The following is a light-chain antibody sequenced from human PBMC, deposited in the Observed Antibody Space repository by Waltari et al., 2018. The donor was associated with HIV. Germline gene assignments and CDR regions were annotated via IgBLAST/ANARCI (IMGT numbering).Light chain of an antibody. V-gene: IGLV2-23*02. CDR1: SSNIGSYNL. J-gene: IGLJ3*02. CDR3: CSFARSSTWV. CDR2: EVN. Sequence: GQSITISCPGTSSNIGSYNLVSWYQQHPGKAPKLMVYEVNKRPSGISNRFSGSKAGNTASLTISGLQAEDEADYYCCSFARSSTWVFGGGTKLSVL.